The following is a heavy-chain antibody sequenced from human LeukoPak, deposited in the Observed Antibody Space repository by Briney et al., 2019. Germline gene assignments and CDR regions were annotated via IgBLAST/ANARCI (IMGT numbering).Heavy chain of an antibody. Sequence: GGSLRLSCAASGFTFSSYWMHWVRQAPGKGLEWVANMDPSGSQKRYVDSVKGRFTISKDNPGTSLYLEMYSLRAEDTAIYYCAIWTSGNYWGQGTLVTVSS. D-gene: IGHD1-1*01. V-gene: IGHV3-7*01. CDR2: MDPSGSQK. J-gene: IGHJ4*02. CDR3: AIWTSGNY. CDR1: GFTFSSYW.